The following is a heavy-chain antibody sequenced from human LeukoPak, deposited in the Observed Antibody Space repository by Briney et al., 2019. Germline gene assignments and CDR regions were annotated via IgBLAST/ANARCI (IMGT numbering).Heavy chain of an antibody. V-gene: IGHV4-34*01. D-gene: IGHD1-7*01. Sequence: PSETLSLTCAVYGGSFSNYYWSWIRQPPGKGLEWIGEINDSGRTNYNPSLMSRVIVSVDTSKNQFSLRLNSVTATDTAVYYCARRWNYGRNYYIDVWGKGATVSVSS. J-gene: IGHJ6*03. CDR3: ARRWNYGRNYYIDV. CDR1: GGSFSNYY. CDR2: INDSGRT.